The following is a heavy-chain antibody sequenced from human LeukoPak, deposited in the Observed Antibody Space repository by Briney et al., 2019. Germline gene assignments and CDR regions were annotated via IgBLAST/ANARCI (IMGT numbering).Heavy chain of an antibody. J-gene: IGHJ4*02. CDR1: GGSVSIYY. D-gene: IGHD5-18*01. Sequence: PSETLSLTCSVSGGSVSIYYWSWIRQPPGKGLEWIGYIYYRGSTDYNPSLKSRVTLSVDTSKSQFSLKLSSVTAADTAVYYCATVDTTMGKDSWGQGTLVTVSS. CDR3: ATVDTTMGKDS. CDR2: IYYRGST. V-gene: IGHV4-59*08.